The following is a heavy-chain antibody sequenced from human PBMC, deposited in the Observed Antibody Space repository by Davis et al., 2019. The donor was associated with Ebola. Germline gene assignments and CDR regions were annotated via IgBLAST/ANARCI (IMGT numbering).Heavy chain of an antibody. Sequence: AASVKVSCKASGGTFTSYGISWVRQAPGQGLEWMGWISAYNGNTNYAQKLQGRVTMTTDTSTSTAYMELRSLRSDDTAVYYCAGVRAVAGMTPWFDPWGQGTLVTVSS. J-gene: IGHJ5*02. D-gene: IGHD6-19*01. CDR3: AGVRAVAGMTPWFDP. V-gene: IGHV1-18*01. CDR2: ISAYNGNT. CDR1: GGTFTSYG.